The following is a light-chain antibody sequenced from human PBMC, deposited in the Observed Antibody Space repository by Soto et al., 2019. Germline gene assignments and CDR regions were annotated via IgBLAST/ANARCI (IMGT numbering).Light chain of an antibody. Sequence: DIQMTQSPSAKSASVGDRVTITCRASQGISSWLAWYQQKPGKAPKLLISDTSTLQSGVPSRFSGGGSGTEFTLTIRSLQPEDSALYFCLQDYSPLLAFGAGTRVEIK. CDR3: LQDYSPLLA. J-gene: IGKJ4*01. CDR2: DTS. V-gene: IGKV1-12*01. CDR1: QGISSW.